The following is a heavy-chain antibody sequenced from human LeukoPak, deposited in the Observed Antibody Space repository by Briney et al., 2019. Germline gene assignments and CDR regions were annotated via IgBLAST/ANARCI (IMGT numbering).Heavy chain of an antibody. CDR1: GFTFSSYG. V-gene: IGHV3-30*18. Sequence: PGGSLRLSCAASGFTFSSYGMHWVRQAPGKGLEWVAVISYDGSNKYYADSVKGRFTISRDNSKNTLYLQMDSLRTEDTAVYYCAKDLPTYNYYMDVWGKGTTVTVSS. CDR2: ISYDGSNK. CDR3: AKDLPTYNYYMDV. J-gene: IGHJ6*03.